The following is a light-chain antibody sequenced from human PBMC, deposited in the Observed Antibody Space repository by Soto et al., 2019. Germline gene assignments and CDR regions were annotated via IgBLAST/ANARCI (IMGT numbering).Light chain of an antibody. CDR2: DAS. J-gene: IGKJ4*01. V-gene: IGKV3-11*01. CDR3: QQRSGWPPSLT. Sequence: EVVLTQSPATLSLSPGDTATLSCRASQSVSSYLAWYQQKPGQAPRLLIYDASKTATGIPARFSGSGSETDFTLTISSLEPEDFAVYYCQQRSGWPPSLTFGGGTKVEI. CDR1: QSVSSY.